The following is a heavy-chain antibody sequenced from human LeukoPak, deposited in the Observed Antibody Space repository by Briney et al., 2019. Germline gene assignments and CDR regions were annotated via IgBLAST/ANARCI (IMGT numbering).Heavy chain of an antibody. CDR3: ARDPKYNDNGNTFDN. D-gene: IGHD1/OR15-1a*01. Sequence: ASVKVSCKASGYTFTSYHIHWVRQAPAQGLEWMGWINPNRGGIKYAQKFQGRGTMTSDTSITTAYMELNRLTYDDTAIYYCARDPKYNDNGNTFDNWGQGTLVTVSS. CDR1: GYTFTSYH. V-gene: IGHV1-2*02. J-gene: IGHJ4*02. CDR2: INPNRGGI.